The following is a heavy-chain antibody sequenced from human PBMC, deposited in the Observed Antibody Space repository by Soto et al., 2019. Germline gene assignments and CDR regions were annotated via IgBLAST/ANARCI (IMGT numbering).Heavy chain of an antibody. D-gene: IGHD6-6*01. Sequence: PGGSLRLSCAASGFTFSSYSTNWVRQAPGKGLEWASSISSSSSEIYYADSVKGRFTISRDNAKNSLYLQMNSLRAEDTAVYYCARDYTRKSIEYSSSWWSPLPRNWFDPWGQGTLVTVSS. V-gene: IGHV3-21*01. CDR1: GFTFSSYS. CDR2: ISSSSSEI. CDR3: ARDYTRKSIEYSSSWWSPLPRNWFDP. J-gene: IGHJ5*02.